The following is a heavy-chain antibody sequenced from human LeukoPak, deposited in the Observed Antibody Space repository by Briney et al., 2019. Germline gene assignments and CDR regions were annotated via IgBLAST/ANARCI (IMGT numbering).Heavy chain of an antibody. J-gene: IGHJ4*02. CDR3: ATASHYSSGASFDY. Sequence: SGGSLRLSCAASGFTVSSNYMSWVRQAPGKGLEWVSVIYSGGSTYYADSVKGRFTISRDNSKNTLYLQMNSLRAEDTAVYYCATASHYSSGASFDYWGQGTLVTVSS. V-gene: IGHV3-53*01. D-gene: IGHD6-19*01. CDR1: GFTVSSNY. CDR2: IYSGGST.